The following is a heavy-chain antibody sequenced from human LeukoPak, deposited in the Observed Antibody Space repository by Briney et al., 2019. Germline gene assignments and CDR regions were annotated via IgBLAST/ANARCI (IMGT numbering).Heavy chain of an antibody. CDR1: GASISSGGYY. CDR2: IYYSAT. D-gene: IGHD3-3*01. Sequence: SETLSLTCTVSGASISSGGYYWDWIRQPPGKGLEWFGSIYYSATYYNPSLKSRVTISVDTSKNQFSLKLTSVTAADTAVYYCARAPIWSGFRGWFDPWGQGTLVTVSS. J-gene: IGHJ5*02. CDR3: ARAPIWSGFRGWFDP. V-gene: IGHV4-39*07.